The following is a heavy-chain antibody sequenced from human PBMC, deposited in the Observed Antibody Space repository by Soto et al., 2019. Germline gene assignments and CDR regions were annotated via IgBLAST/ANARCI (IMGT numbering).Heavy chain of an antibody. CDR1: GGSISSVGYH. V-gene: IGHV4-31*03. D-gene: IGHD3-3*01. CDR2: IYYSGST. CDR3: ASDYDFWSGYYSA. Sequence: SETLSLTCTVSGGSISSVGYHWSWIRQHPGKGLEWIGYIYYSGSTYYNPSLKSRVTISVDTSKNQFSLKLSSVTAADTAVYYCASDYDFWSGYYSAWGQGTLVTVSS. J-gene: IGHJ5*02.